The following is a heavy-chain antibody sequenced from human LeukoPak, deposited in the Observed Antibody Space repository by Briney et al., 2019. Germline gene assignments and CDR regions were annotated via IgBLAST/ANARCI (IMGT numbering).Heavy chain of an antibody. J-gene: IGHJ4*02. CDR1: GFTFSSYA. D-gene: IGHD6-6*01. CDR2: ISYDGSNK. V-gene: IGHV3-30*03. CDR3: ARDHGSSAIDY. Sequence: GGSLRLPCAASGFTFSSYAMSWVRQAPGKGLEWVAVISYDGSNKYYADSVKGRFTISRDNSKNTLYLQMNSLRAEDTAVYYCARDHGSSAIDYWGQGTLVTVSS.